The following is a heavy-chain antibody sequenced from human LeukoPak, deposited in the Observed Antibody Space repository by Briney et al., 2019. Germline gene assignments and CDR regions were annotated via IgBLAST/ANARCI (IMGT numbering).Heavy chain of an antibody. J-gene: IGHJ4*02. CDR2: IRYDGSNK. V-gene: IGHV3-30*02. D-gene: IGHD2-15*01. Sequence: GGSLRLSCAASGFTFSSYGMYWVRQAPGKGLEWVAFIRYDGSNKYYADSVKGRFTISRDNSKNTLYLQMNSLRTEDTAVYYCAGYCSGGSCYSYYFDYWGQGTLVTVSS. CDR1: GFTFSSYG. CDR3: AGYCSGGSCYSYYFDY.